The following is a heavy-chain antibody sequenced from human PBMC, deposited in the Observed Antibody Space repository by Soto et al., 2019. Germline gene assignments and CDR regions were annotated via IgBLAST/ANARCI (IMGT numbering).Heavy chain of an antibody. Sequence: QVQLVESGGGVVQPGRSLRLSCAASGFTFSSYGMHWVRQAPGKGLEWVAVIWYDGSNKYYADSVKGRFTISRDNSKNTLYLQMNSLRAEDTAVYYCARGGCSSTSCYSDYDILTGESLLDAFDIWGQGTMVTVSS. CDR1: GFTFSSYG. CDR3: ARGGCSSTSCYSDYDILTGESLLDAFDI. CDR2: IWYDGSNK. J-gene: IGHJ3*02. D-gene: IGHD2-2*01. V-gene: IGHV3-33*01.